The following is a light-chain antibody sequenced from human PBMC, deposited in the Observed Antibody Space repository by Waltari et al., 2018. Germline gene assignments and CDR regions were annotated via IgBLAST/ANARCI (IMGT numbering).Light chain of an antibody. CDR1: RSNIGNNY. J-gene: IGLJ7*01. Sequence: QSVLTQPPSVSAAPGQRVTISCSGGRSNIGNNYVSWYQHFPGTAPKLLIYEDTERPSGIAGRFSGAKSGTSATLDITGLQAGDEADYYCGTWDSSLSGAVFGGGTHLTVL. V-gene: IGLV1-51*02. CDR3: GTWDSSLSGAV. CDR2: EDT.